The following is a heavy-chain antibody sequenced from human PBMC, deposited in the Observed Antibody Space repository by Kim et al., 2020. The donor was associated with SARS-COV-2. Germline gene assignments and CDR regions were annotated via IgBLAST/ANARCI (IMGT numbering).Heavy chain of an antibody. Sequence: GGSLRLSCAASGFTFSSYGMHWVRQAPGKGLEWVAVISYDGSNKYYADSVKGRFTISRDNSKNTLYLQMNSLRAEDTAVYYCAKDCGVDHYWYFDLWGRG. CDR3: AKDCGVDHYWYFDL. J-gene: IGHJ2*01. V-gene: IGHV3-30*18. D-gene: IGHD2-21*01. CDR2: ISYDGSNK. CDR1: GFTFSSYG.